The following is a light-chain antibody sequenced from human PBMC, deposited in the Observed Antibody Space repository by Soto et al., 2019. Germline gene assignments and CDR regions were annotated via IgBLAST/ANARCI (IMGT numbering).Light chain of an antibody. CDR1: TSDVGSSNL. CDR3: CSFARSTTSYV. V-gene: IGLV2-23*01. J-gene: IGLJ1*01. CDR2: EGS. Sequence: QSVLTQPASVSGSPGQSITISCTGTTSDVGSSNLVSWYQQHPGKAPKLMIYEGSRRPSGVSGRFSGSMSGNTASLTISGIQAEDDADYYCCSFARSTTSYVFGTGTKVTVL.